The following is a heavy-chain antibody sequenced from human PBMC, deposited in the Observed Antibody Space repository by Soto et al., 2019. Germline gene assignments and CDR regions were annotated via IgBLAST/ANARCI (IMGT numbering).Heavy chain of an antibody. CDR3: ARAGLWLGELFIFDY. V-gene: IGHV3-7*01. D-gene: IGHD3-10*01. Sequence: EVQLVDSVGGLVQPGGSLRLSCAASGFTCSSYWMSWVRQAPGKGLELVANIKQDGSEKYYVDSVKGRFTISRDNAKNSLYLQMNSLRAEDTAVYYCARAGLWLGELFIFDYWGQGTLVTVSS. J-gene: IGHJ4*02. CDR2: IKQDGSEK. CDR1: GFTCSSYW.